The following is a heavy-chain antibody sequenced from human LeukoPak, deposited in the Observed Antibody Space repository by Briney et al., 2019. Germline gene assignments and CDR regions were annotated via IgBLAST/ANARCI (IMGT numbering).Heavy chain of an antibody. Sequence: SVKVSCKASGFTFTSSAVQWVRQARGQRLEWIGWIVVGSGNTNYAQKFQERVTITRDMSTSTAYMELSSLRSEDSAVYYCAASPDYYDSSGYSYYSDYWGQGTLVTVSS. D-gene: IGHD3-22*01. CDR1: GFTFTSSA. CDR3: AASPDYYDSSGYSYYSDY. CDR2: IVVGSGNT. J-gene: IGHJ4*02. V-gene: IGHV1-58*01.